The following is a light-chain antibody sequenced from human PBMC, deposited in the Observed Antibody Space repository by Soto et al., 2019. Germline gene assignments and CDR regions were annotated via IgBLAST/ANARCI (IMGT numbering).Light chain of an antibody. CDR1: QSVSSSY. Sequence: EIVLTLSPGTLSLSPGERATLSCRASQSVSSSYLAWYQQKPGQAPRLLIYGASSRATGIPDRFSGSGSGTDFALTISRLEPEDFAVYYCQQYGSSLPGTFGQGTKVEIK. J-gene: IGKJ1*01. CDR2: GAS. CDR3: QQYGSSLPGT. V-gene: IGKV3-20*01.